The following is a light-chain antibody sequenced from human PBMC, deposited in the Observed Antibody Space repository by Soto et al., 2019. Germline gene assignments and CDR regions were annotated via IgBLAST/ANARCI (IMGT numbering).Light chain of an antibody. J-gene: IGKJ1*01. V-gene: IGKV1-13*02. Sequence: AIQLTQSPSSLSASVGDRVTITCRASQGISSAVAWYQQKPGKAPKLLIYDASSLESVVPSRFSGSGSGTDFTLTNSSLQPEDFATYYCQQSYSTPRTFGQGTKV. CDR2: DAS. CDR1: QGISSA. CDR3: QQSYSTPRT.